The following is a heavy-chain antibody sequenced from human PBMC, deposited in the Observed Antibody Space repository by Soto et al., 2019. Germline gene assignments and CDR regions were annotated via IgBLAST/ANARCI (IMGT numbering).Heavy chain of an antibody. CDR2: IYSTGAT. V-gene: IGHV4-30-4*01. D-gene: IGHD7-27*01. Sequence: LSLTCTVSGGPISGYYWNWVRQSSGKGLEWIGYIYSTGATYYNPSLESRATISLDTSNSQFSLRVTSLTPADTAVYYCVREGLGMVGFDFWGQGVQVTVSS. CDR1: GGPISGYY. CDR3: VREGLGMVGFDF. J-gene: IGHJ4*02.